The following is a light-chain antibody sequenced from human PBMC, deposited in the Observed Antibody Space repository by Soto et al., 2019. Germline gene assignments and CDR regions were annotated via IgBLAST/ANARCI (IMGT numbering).Light chain of an antibody. V-gene: IGLV2-8*01. CDR2: EVD. CDR3: LSYGGSNNYV. J-gene: IGLJ1*01. CDR1: SSDVGGYHY. Sequence: QSVLTQPPSASESPGQSVTMSCTGTSSDVGGYHYVSWYQHHPGRAPKLLIYEVDKRPPGVPGRFSGSKSGNTASLTVSGLQADDEADYYCLSYGGSNNYVFGTGTKVTVL.